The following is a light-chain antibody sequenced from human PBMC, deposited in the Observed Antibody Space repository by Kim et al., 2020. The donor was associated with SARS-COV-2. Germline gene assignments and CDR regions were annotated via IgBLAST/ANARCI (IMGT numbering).Light chain of an antibody. CDR1: QSVGTN. Sequence: PAEQPNPSATASQSVGTNRAWYQQKPGQAPRLVIYGASTRATGIPARISGSGSGTEFTLTISSLQSEDLAVYYCQQYDNWPPIFTFGPGTKVD. V-gene: IGKV3-15*01. J-gene: IGKJ3*01. CDR2: GAS. CDR3: QQYDNWPPIFT.